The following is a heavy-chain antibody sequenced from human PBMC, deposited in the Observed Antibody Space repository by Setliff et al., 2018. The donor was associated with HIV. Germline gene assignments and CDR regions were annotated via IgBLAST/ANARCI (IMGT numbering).Heavy chain of an antibody. CDR3: ARRSAARPYYFDY. CDR2: ISYSGST. V-gene: IGHV4-59*01. Sequence: PSETLSLTCTVSGGSISSYYWSWIRQPPGKGLEWIGYISYSGSTNYNPSLKSRVTLSVKTSKNQFSLKLNSVTAADTAVYYCARRSAARPYYFDYWGQGTLVTV. J-gene: IGHJ4*02. CDR1: GGSISSYY. D-gene: IGHD6-6*01.